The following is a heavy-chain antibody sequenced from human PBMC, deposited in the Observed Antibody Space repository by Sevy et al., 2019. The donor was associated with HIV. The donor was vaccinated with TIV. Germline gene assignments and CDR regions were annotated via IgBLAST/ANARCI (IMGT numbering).Heavy chain of an antibody. CDR1: GFTVTFNS. CDR3: VRERAGIDH. Sequence: GGSLRLSCAASGFTVTFNSMSWVRQAPGRGLVWVSVIYVDRNTYYADSVKGRFTIFRDSFKDTVDLQMDSLRPEDSGVYYCVRERAGIDHWGQGTLVTVSS. J-gene: IGHJ4*02. V-gene: IGHV3-53*01. CDR2: IYVDRNT. D-gene: IGHD6-19*01.